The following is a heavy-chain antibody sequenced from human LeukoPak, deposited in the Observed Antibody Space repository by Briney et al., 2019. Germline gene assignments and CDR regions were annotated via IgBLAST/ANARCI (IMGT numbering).Heavy chain of an antibody. CDR3: ARDINSSGYIDAFDI. CDR2: IIPIFGTA. Sequence: SVKVSCKASGGTFSSYAISWVRQVPGQGLEWMGGIIPIFGTANYAQKFQGRVTITADESTSTAYMELSSLRSEDTAVYYCARDINSSGYIDAFDIWGQGTMVTVSS. J-gene: IGHJ3*02. V-gene: IGHV1-69*01. CDR1: GGTFSSYA. D-gene: IGHD3-22*01.